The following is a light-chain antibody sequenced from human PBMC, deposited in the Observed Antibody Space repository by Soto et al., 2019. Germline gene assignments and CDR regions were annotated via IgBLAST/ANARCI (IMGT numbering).Light chain of an antibody. CDR1: QSLSGNY. CDR2: GAS. J-gene: IGKJ1*01. Sequence: ELVLTQSPGTLSLSPGERTTLSCRDSQSLSGNYVAWYQQKPAQAPRLLMYGASNRATGIPDRFTGTWSGTDFSLSVSRLEPEDFAVYYCEYYGSSPAIGQGTKVVVK. CDR3: EYYGSSPA. V-gene: IGKV3-20*01.